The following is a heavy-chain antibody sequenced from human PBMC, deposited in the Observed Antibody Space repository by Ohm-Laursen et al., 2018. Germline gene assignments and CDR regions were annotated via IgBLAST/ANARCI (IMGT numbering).Heavy chain of an antibody. CDR3: AKGLEYYYGSGSFD. J-gene: IGHJ4*02. V-gene: IGHV3-23*01. Sequence: SLRLSCTASGFTVTNNYISWVRQAPGKGLEWVSGISGTGSNTFYADSVKGRFVISRDNSKNTVFLQMNSLRAEDTAVYYCAKGLEYYYGSGSFDWGQGTLVTVTS. D-gene: IGHD3-10*01. CDR2: ISGTGSNT. CDR1: GFTVTNNY.